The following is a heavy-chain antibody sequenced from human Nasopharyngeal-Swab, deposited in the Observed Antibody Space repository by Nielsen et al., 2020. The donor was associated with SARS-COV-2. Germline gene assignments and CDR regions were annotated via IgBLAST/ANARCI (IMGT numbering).Heavy chain of an antibody. Sequence: ASVKVSCKASGYTFTSYGISWVRQAPGQGLEWMGWISAYNGNTGYAQKFQGRVTMTRNTSISTAYMELSSLRSEDTAVYYCARGPADYDFWSGYSNWFDPWGQGTLVTVSS. CDR3: ARGPADYDFWSGYSNWFDP. CDR1: GYTFTSYG. V-gene: IGHV1-8*02. J-gene: IGHJ5*02. D-gene: IGHD3-3*01. CDR2: ISAYNGNT.